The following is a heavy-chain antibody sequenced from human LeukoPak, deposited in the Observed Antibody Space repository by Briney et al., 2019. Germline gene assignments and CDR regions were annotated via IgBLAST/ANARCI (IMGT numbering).Heavy chain of an antibody. CDR2: T. V-gene: IGHV4-61*08. CDR3: VRILGRYQEGMDV. CDR1: GGSLTDGGYY. D-gene: IGHD1-26*01. J-gene: IGHJ6*02. Sequence: SETLSLTCTVSGGSLTDGGYYWGWVRQPPGTGLQWIATTYEGASLKSRVTISLDTSKNQFFLRLTSVTAADTAVYYCVRILGRYQEGMDVWGPGITVTVSS.